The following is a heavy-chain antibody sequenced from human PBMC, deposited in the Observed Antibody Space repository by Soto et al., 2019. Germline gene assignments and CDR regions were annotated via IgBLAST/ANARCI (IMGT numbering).Heavy chain of an antibody. CDR3: ARAAAEQLFDY. J-gene: IGHJ4*02. Sequence: GGSLRLSCAASGFTFSDYYMSWIRQAPGKGLEWVSYISSSGSSIYYADSVKGRFTISRDNAKNSLYLQMNSLRAEDTAVYYCARAAAEQLFDYWGQGTLVTVSS. D-gene: IGHD6-13*01. CDR1: GFTFSDYY. V-gene: IGHV3-11*01. CDR2: ISSSGSSI.